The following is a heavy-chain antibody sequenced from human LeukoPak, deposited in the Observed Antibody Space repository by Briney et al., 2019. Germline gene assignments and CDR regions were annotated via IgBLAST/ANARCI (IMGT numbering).Heavy chain of an antibody. Sequence: GGSLRLSCSASGFTFSNYAMHWVRQAPGKGLEYVSAITSNGGITYYADSVKGRFAISRDNSQNTLYLQMSSLRAEDTAVYYCAKDLSRGYSYGYPDDYWGQGTLVTVSS. CDR3: AKDLSRGYSYGYPDDY. J-gene: IGHJ4*02. CDR1: GFTFSNYA. V-gene: IGHV3-64D*09. D-gene: IGHD5-18*01. CDR2: ITSNGGIT.